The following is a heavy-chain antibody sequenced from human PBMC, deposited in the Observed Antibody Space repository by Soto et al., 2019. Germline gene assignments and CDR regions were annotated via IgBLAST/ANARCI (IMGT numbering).Heavy chain of an antibody. CDR1: GGSISSYY. Sequence: SETLSLTCTVSGGSISSYYWSWIRQPPGKGLEWIGYIYYSGSTNYNPSLKSRVTISVDTSKNQFSLKLSSVTAADTAVYYCSRDRRSSSWSDYYYYYYGMDVWGQGTTVTVSS. D-gene: IGHD6-13*01. V-gene: IGHV4-59*01. CDR3: SRDRRSSSWSDYYYYYYGMDV. J-gene: IGHJ6*02. CDR2: IYYSGST.